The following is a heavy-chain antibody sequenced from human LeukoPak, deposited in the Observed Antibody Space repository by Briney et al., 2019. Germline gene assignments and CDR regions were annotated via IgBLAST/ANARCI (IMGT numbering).Heavy chain of an antibody. CDR3: ARQYGSGSAYTPVVDL. CDR1: GGSISSYY. CDR2: IYYSGRT. V-gene: IGHV4-59*08. D-gene: IGHD3-10*01. J-gene: IGHJ4*02. Sequence: SETLSLTCTVSGGSISSYYWSWIRQPPGKGLEWIGYIYYSGRTNYNPSLKSRVTISVDTSKNQFSLKLSSVTAADTAVYYCARQYGSGSAYTPVVDLWGQGTLVTVSS.